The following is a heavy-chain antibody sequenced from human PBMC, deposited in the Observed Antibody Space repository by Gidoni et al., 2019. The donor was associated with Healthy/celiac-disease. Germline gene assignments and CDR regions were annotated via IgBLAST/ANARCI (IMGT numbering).Heavy chain of an antibody. V-gene: IGHV3-21*01. Sequence: EVQLVVSGGGLVKPGGSWRRSCAASGFTFSSYRMNWVRQAPGKGLEWVSSISSSSSYIYYAESVNGRFTVSRDNAKNSLYLQMNSLRAEDTAVYYCARDAYYDSSGYYLTDYWGQGTLVTVSS. D-gene: IGHD3-22*01. CDR1: GFTFSSYR. J-gene: IGHJ4*02. CDR2: ISSSSSYI. CDR3: ARDAYYDSSGYYLTDY.